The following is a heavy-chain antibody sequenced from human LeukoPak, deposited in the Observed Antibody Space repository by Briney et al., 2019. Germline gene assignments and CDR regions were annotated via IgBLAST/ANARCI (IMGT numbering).Heavy chain of an antibody. J-gene: IGHJ6*03. CDR2: IKEDGIEK. CDR3: ARAGYCSGGSCYDYYYYMDV. CDR1: GFTFSSYW. Sequence: GGSLRLSCAASGFTFSSYWMSWVRQAPGKGLEWVANIKEDGIEKHYVDSVKGRFTISRDNAKNSLYLQMNSLRAEDTAVYYCARAGYCSGGSCYDYYYYMDVWGKGTTVTVSS. D-gene: IGHD2-15*01. V-gene: IGHV3-7*01.